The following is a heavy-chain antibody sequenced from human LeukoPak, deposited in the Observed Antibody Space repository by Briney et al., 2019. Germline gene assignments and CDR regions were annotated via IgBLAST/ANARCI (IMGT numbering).Heavy chain of an antibody. J-gene: IGHJ3*02. CDR3: ARENFYDSSGYDAFDI. CDR2: IWYDGSNK. D-gene: IGHD3-22*01. V-gene: IGHV3-33*01. Sequence: GGSLRLSCAASGFTFSAYAMHWVRQAPGKGLEWVGVIWYDGSNKEYADSVKGRFTISRDNSKNTLNLQMNSLRAEDKAVYYCARENFYDSSGYDAFDIWGQGTMVTVSS. CDR1: GFTFSAYA.